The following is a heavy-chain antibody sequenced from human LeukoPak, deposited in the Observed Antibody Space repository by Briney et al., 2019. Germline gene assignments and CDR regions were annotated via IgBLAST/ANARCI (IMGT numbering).Heavy chain of an antibody. CDR3: ASVSYSSSPSYYYYYYMDV. J-gene: IGHJ6*03. Sequence: GGSLRLSCAASGFTFSDYYMSWIRQAPGKGLEWVSYISSSGSTIYYADSVKGRFTISRDNAKNSLYLQMNSLRAEDTAVYYCASVSYSSSPSYYYYYYMDVWGKGTTVTVSS. CDR2: ISSSGSTI. V-gene: IGHV3-11*04. D-gene: IGHD6-6*01. CDR1: GFTFSDYY.